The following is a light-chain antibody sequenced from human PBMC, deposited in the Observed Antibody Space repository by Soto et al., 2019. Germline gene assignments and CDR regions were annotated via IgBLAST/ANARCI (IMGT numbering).Light chain of an antibody. Sequence: DLVMTQSPLSLPVTPGEPASISCRSSQSLLHGNGYNYLDWYLQKPGQSPQLLIYLGSNRASGVPDRFVGSGSGTDFALKISRLEAEYVGVYYCIQTLQTPYTFGQGTKLEIK. CDR2: LGS. CDR3: IQTLQTPYT. CDR1: QSLLHGNGYNY. V-gene: IGKV2-28*01. J-gene: IGKJ2*01.